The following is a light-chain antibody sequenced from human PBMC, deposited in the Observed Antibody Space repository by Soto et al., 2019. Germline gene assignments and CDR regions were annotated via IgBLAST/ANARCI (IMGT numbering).Light chain of an antibody. CDR3: QQYGSSPFP. CDR2: GAS. V-gene: IGKV3-20*01. Sequence: EIVLTQSPGTLSLSPGEGATLSCRASESVSSNYLAWYQQKPGQPPRLLIYGASSRATGIPDRFSGSGSGTDFTLVISRLEPEDFAVFYCQQYGSSPFPFGPGTKVDMK. J-gene: IGKJ3*01. CDR1: ESVSSNY.